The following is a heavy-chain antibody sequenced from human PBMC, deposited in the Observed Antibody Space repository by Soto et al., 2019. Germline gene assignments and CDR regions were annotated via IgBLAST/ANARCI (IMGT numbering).Heavy chain of an antibody. CDR1: GVAFSFYS. CDR2: ISGNGATT. V-gene: IGHV3-23*01. J-gene: IGHJ4*02. Sequence: EVALLESGGGLVQPGGSLRLSCEVSGVAFSFYSMSWVRQAPGKGLEWVASISGNGATTYYAASGKGRFTFSRDNSKNTLHLQMNSLRGEDTAVYYCAKDRVGFTSGWEFFDFWGQGTLVTVSS. CDR3: AKDRVGFTSGWEFFDF. D-gene: IGHD6-19*01.